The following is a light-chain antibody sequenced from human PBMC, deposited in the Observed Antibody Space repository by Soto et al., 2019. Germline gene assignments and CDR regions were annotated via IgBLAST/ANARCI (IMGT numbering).Light chain of an antibody. V-gene: IGKV3-11*01. J-gene: IGKJ5*01. CDR2: DAS. CDR3: QQRSNWPPKIT. Sequence: IVWAQSPVTLSLSPEERATLSCRASQSVSIYLAWYQQKPGQAPRLLIYDASTRATGIPARFSGSGSGTDFTLTISSLEPEDFAVYYCQQRSNWPPKITFGQGTRPDIK. CDR1: QSVSIY.